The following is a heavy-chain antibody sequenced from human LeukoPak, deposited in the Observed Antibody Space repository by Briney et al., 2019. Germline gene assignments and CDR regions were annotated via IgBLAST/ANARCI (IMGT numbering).Heavy chain of an antibody. V-gene: IGHV1-24*01. CDR1: GYTLTELS. CDR3: ATGGSYPFDY. D-gene: IGHD1-26*01. J-gene: IGHJ4*02. Sequence: GASVKVSCKVSGYTLTELSMHWVRQAPGKGLEWMGGFDPEDGETIYAQKFQGRVTMTKDTSTDTAYMELSSLRSEDTAVYYCATGGSYPFDYWGQGTLVTVSS. CDR2: FDPEDGET.